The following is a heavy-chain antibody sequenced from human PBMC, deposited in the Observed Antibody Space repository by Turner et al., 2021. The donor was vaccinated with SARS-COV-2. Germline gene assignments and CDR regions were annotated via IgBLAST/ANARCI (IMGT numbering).Heavy chain of an antibody. D-gene: IGHD1-1*01. V-gene: IGHV4-39*01. Sequence: QLQLQESGPGLVRTSDTLSLSCSVSGGPISNSYKYWAWVRQAPGRGLEWIGSIHHRGYTYSSPSFRGRVTMSVDLSRNRFSLALSPVTAGDTAVYFCSRSGNSQTRDNGFGPWGQGIRVTVYS. CDR2: IHHRGYT. CDR1: GGPISNSYKY. CDR3: SRSGNSQTRDNGFGP. J-gene: IGHJ5*01.